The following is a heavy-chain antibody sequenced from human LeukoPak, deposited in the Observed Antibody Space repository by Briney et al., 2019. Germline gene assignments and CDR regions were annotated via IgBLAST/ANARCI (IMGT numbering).Heavy chain of an antibody. J-gene: IGHJ1*01. V-gene: IGHV3-53*01. Sequence: QSGGSLRLSCAASGFTVSSNYMSWVRQAPGKGLEWVSVIYSGGSTYYADSVKGRFTISRDNSKNTLYLQMNSLRAEDTAVYYCARDGGYCSGGSCYSYFQHWGQGTLVTVSS. CDR3: ARDGGYCSGGSCYSYFQH. CDR2: IYSGGST. CDR1: GFTVSSNY. D-gene: IGHD2-15*01.